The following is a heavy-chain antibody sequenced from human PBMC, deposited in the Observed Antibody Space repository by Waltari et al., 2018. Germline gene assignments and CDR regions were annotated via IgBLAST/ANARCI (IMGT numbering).Heavy chain of an antibody. CDR2: MNPNSGNT. V-gene: IGHV1-8*01. J-gene: IGHJ6*03. CDR3: AVWDYYYYYMDV. CDR1: GYTFPSYD. Sequence: QVQLVQSGAEVKKPGASVKVSCKASGYTFPSYDINWVRQATGQGLEWMGWMNPNSGNTGYAQKFQGRVTMTRNTSINTAYMELSSLRSEDTAVYYCAVWDYYYYYMDVWGKGTTVTVSS. D-gene: IGHD7-27*01.